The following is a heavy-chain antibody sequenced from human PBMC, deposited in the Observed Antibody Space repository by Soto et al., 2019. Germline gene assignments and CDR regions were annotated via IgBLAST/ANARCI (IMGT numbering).Heavy chain of an antibody. Sequence: GGSLRLSCAASGFTFSSYWMSWVRQAPGKGLEWVANIKQDGSEKYYVDSVKGRFTISRDNAKNSLYLQMNSLRAEDTAVYYCARDGGPAIEVHHSWGQGNLVTVSS. CDR2: IKQDGSEK. CDR1: GFTFSSYW. V-gene: IGHV3-7*01. CDR3: ARDGGPAIEVHHS. J-gene: IGHJ5*02. D-gene: IGHD6-19*01.